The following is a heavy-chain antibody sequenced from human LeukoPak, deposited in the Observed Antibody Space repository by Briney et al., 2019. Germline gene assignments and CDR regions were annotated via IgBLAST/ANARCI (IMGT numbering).Heavy chain of an antibody. V-gene: IGHV4-31*03. J-gene: IGHJ4*02. CDR2: IYYSGST. D-gene: IGHD3-22*01. Sequence: SETLSLTCTVSGGSISSGGYYWSWIRQHPGKGLEWIGYIYYSGSTYYNPSLKSRVTISVDTSKNQFSLKLSSVTAADTAVYYCARDIVGPFDYWGQGTLVTVSS. CDR3: ARDIVGPFDY. CDR1: GGSISSGGYY.